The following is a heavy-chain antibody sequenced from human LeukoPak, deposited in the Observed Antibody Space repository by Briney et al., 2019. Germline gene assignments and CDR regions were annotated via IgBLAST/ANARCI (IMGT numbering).Heavy chain of an antibody. Sequence: PSETLSLTCTVSGGSISDYYWSWIRQPPGRGLEWIGYIYSSGNTNYNPSLKSRVTISVDTSKNQFSLRLTSVTAADTAVYYCARVEIYYYYMDVWGKGTTVTISS. CDR1: GGSISDYY. J-gene: IGHJ6*03. CDR3: ARVEIYYYYMDV. CDR2: IYSSGNT. D-gene: IGHD5-24*01. V-gene: IGHV4-59*01.